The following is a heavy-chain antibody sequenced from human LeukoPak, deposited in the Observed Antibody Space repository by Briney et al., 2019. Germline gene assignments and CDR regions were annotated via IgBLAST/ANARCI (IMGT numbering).Heavy chain of an antibody. J-gene: IGHJ4*02. Sequence: PGGSLRLSCAASGLTVSRNYMSWVRQAPGKGLESVSVIYSGGSTYYAESVRGRLTISRDNSKNTLYLQMNSLRVEDTAVYYCARVGGHWGQGTLVTVSS. CDR1: GLTVSRNY. CDR2: IYSGGST. V-gene: IGHV3-53*01. CDR3: ARVGGH. D-gene: IGHD3-10*01.